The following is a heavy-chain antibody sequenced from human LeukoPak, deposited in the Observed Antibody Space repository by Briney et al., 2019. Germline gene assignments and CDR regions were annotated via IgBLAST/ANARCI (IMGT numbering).Heavy chain of an antibody. J-gene: IGHJ3*02. CDR3: ARVWTAVPRRSLVVGRFGAFDI. D-gene: IGHD2-2*01. CDR2: INDRGST. CDR1: GDSISSYY. V-gene: IGHV4-59*01. Sequence: SETLSLTCSVSGDSISSYYWSWIRQPPGKGLEWLGHINDRGSTDYNSSLEGRVTISVDTFNNRFSLKLNSVIAADTAVYYCARVWTAVPRRSLVVGRFGAFDIWGQGTMVTSLQ.